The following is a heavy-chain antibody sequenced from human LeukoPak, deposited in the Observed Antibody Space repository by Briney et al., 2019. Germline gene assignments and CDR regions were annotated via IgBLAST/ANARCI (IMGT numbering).Heavy chain of an antibody. J-gene: IGHJ4*02. Sequence: SVKVSCKASGGTFSNYAVSWVRQAPGQGLEWMGGVIPIFATANYAQKFQGRVTITADESTSTAYMELSSLRTEDTAVYYCARGIAARYYFDYWGQGTLVTVSS. D-gene: IGHD6-6*01. V-gene: IGHV1-69*01. CDR3: ARGIAARYYFDY. CDR2: VIPIFATA. CDR1: GGTFSNYA.